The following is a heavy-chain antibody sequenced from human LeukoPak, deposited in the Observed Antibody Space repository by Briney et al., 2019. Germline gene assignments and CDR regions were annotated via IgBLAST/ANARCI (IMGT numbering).Heavy chain of an antibody. Sequence: GGSLRLSCAASGLSFSSFAMSWVRQAPGKGLEWVSAISGSGGSTYYADSVKGRFTISRDNSKNTLYLQMNSLRAEDTAVYYCAKQLAMVRGVIISPPPYYYGMDVWGQGTTVTVSS. CDR1: GLSFSSFA. D-gene: IGHD3-10*01. V-gene: IGHV3-23*01. CDR3: AKQLAMVRGVIISPPPYYYGMDV. CDR2: ISGSGGST. J-gene: IGHJ6*02.